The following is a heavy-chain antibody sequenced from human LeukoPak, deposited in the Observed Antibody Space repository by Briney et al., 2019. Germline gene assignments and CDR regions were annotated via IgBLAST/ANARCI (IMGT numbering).Heavy chain of an antibody. J-gene: IGHJ5*02. V-gene: IGHV1-69*05. Sequence: SVKVSCKASGGSFSSYGISWVRQAPGQGLEWMGGIIPMLGRSNYVQKFQGRVTISTDESTSTAYMEMSSLRSEDTAVYYCAREDHTANNWFDPWGQGTLVNVSS. CDR2: IIPMLGRS. CDR1: GGSFSSYG. D-gene: IGHD5-18*01. CDR3: AREDHTANNWFDP.